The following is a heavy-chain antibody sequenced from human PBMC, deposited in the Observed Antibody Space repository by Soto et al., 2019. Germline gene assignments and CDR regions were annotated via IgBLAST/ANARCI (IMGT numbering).Heavy chain of an antibody. CDR2: ISGSGGST. Sequence: GPKRQSYRASEGKNLRRAVSCVRTEQGKGLEWVSAISGSGGSTYYADSVKGRFTISRDNSKNTLYLQMNSLRAEDTAVYYCAKDRPYYDSSGYDALDIWGQGKLVT. CDR1: EGKNLRRA. CDR3: AKDRPYYDSSGYDALDI. D-gene: IGHD3-22*01. V-gene: IGHV3-23*01. J-gene: IGHJ3*02.